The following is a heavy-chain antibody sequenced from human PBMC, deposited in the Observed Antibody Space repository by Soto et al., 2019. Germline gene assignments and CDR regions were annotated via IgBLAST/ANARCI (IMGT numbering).Heavy chain of an antibody. V-gene: IGHV3-23*01. CDR1: VFTFSSYA. CDR2: ISGGGGTT. J-gene: IGHJ1*01. Sequence: EVQLLESGGGLVQPEGSLRLSCAASVFTFSSYAMNWVRQAPGKGLEWVSGISGGGGTTYYADSVKGRFTISRDNSKNTLYLQVNSLRAEDTAVYYCAKDQAAAGTISRYFQDWGQGTLVTVSS. D-gene: IGHD6-13*01. CDR3: AKDQAAAGTISRYFQD.